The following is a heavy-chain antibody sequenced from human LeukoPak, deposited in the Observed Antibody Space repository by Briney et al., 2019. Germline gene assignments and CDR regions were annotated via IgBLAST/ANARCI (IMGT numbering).Heavy chain of an antibody. J-gene: IGHJ6*03. V-gene: IGHV1-69*13. Sequence: SVKVSCKASGGTFSSYAISWVRQAPRQGLEWMGGIIPIFGTANYAQKFQGRVTITADESTSTAYMELSSLRSEDTAVYYCAMDIASSSSIRIGYYYYYMDVWGKGTTVTVSS. CDR2: IIPIFGTA. CDR3: AMDIASSSSIRIGYYYYYMDV. CDR1: GGTFSSYA. D-gene: IGHD6-6*01.